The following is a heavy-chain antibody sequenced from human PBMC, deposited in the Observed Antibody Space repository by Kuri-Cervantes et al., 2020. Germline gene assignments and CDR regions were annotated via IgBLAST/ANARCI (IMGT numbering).Heavy chain of an antibody. CDR2: ISYDGSNK. CDR1: GFTFSSYG. J-gene: IGHJ6*02. Sequence: GESLKISCTASGFTFSSYGMHWVRQAPGKGLEWVAVISYDGSNKYYVDSVKGRFTISRDNAKNSLYLQMNSLRAEDTAVYYCARDQVVVVPAARGTQPYYYYGMDVWGQGTTVTVSS. V-gene: IGHV3-30*03. D-gene: IGHD2-2*01. CDR3: ARDQVVVVPAARGTQPYYYYGMDV.